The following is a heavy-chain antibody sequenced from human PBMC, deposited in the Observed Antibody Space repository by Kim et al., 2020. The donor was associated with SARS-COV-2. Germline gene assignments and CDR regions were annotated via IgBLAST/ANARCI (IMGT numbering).Heavy chain of an antibody. V-gene: IGHV3-15*01. J-gene: IGHJ4*02. CDR3: TTAPYGDPLGY. CDR2: T. D-gene: IGHD4-17*01. Sequence: TEYAAPVKGRFTISRDDSKNTLYLQMNSLKTEDTAVYYCTTAPYGDPLGYWGQGTLVTVSS.